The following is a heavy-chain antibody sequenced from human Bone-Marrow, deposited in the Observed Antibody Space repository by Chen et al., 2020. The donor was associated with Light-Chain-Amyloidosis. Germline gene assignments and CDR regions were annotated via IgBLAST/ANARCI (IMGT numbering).Heavy chain of an antibody. V-gene: IGHV3-33*01. CDR2: IWYDGSNK. CDR1: GFTFSTHA. Sequence: QEELLESGGGVVQPGRSLRLPCAASGFTFSTHAMHWVRQAPGKGLEWVAFIWYDGSNKHYADSVKGRFTISRDNSKNTVFLEMNSLRAEDTAVYFCARDPPGSGFAFDYWGQGTLVTVSS. J-gene: IGHJ4*02. D-gene: IGHD3-10*01. CDR3: ARDPPGSGFAFDY.